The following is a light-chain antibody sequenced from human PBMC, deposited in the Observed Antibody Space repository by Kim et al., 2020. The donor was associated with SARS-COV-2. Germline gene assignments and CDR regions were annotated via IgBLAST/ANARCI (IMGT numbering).Light chain of an antibody. CDR2: AAS. Sequence: ASVGARVSITCRASQGISNYLAWYQQKPGKVPKLLIYAASTLQSGVPSRFSGSGSGTDFTLTISSLQPEDVATYYCQKYNSPPRTFGQGTKVDIK. V-gene: IGKV1-27*01. CDR3: QKYNSPPRT. J-gene: IGKJ1*01. CDR1: QGISNY.